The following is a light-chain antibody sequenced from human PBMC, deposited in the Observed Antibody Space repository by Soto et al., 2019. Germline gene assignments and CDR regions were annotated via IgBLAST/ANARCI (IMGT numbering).Light chain of an antibody. Sequence: DIQMTQSPSSLSASVGDTVTITCQASQDINKFLNWYQQKPGKAPKLLIYDVSNLETGVPSRFSGSVSETHFTLTINSLQPEDIATYYCQQYDNYDITFGQGTRLDIK. CDR2: DVS. J-gene: IGKJ5*01. V-gene: IGKV1-33*01. CDR1: QDINKF. CDR3: QQYDNYDIT.